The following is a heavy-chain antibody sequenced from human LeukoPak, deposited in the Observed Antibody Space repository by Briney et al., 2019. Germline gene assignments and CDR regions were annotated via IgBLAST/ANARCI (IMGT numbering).Heavy chain of an antibody. CDR1: GGSINSGSYY. CDR3: ARDHYDSSGYYYWFDP. D-gene: IGHD3-22*01. J-gene: IGHJ5*02. V-gene: IGHV4-61*02. Sequence: SQTLSLTCTVSGGSINSGSYYWSWIRQPAGKGLEWIGRIYTSGSTNYNPSLKSRVTISVDTSKNQFSLKLSSVTAADTAVYYCARDHYDSSGYYYWFDPWGQGALVTVSS. CDR2: IYTSGST.